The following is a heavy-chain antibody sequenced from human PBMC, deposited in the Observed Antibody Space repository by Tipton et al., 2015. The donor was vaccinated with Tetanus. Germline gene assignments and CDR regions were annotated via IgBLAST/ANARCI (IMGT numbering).Heavy chain of an antibody. D-gene: IGHD1-20*01. CDR1: GFTFSIFG. CDR2: IYTGGSA. CDR3: AFRTNWRFSRGFDC. V-gene: IGHV3-NL1*01. J-gene: IGHJ4*02. Sequence: SLRLSCAASGFTFSIFGMHWVRRAPGKGLEWVAVIYTGGSADYTDSVKGRFTISRDNSNNSLSLQMNSLRIDDTAVYYCAFRTNWRFSRGFDCWGQGILVTVSS.